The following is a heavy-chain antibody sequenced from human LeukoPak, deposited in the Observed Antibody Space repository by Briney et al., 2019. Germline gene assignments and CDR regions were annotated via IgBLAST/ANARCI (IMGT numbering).Heavy chain of an antibody. CDR2: INHSGST. J-gene: IGHJ5*02. CDR1: GGSFSGYY. D-gene: IGHD3-3*01. Sequence: PSETLSLTCAVYGGSFSGYYWSWIRQPPGKGLEWIGEINHSGSTNYNPSLKSRVTISVDTSKNQFSLKLSSVTAADTAVYYCARGTYDFWSGYYGGWFDPWGQGTLVTVSS. CDR3: ARGTYDFWSGYYGGWFDP. V-gene: IGHV4-34*01.